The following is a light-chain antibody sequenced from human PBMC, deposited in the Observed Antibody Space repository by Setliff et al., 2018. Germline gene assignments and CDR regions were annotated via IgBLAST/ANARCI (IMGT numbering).Light chain of an antibody. V-gene: IGLV1-40*01. J-gene: IGLJ3*02. CDR3: QSYDSSLGDGV. CDR1: SSNIGAGYD. Sequence: QSVLTQPPSVSGAPGQRVTIPCTGSSSNIGAGYDVHWYQHLPGTAPKLLIYGNSNRPSGVPDRFSGSKSGTSASLAITGLQAEDEADYYCQSYDSSLGDGVFGGGTK. CDR2: GNS.